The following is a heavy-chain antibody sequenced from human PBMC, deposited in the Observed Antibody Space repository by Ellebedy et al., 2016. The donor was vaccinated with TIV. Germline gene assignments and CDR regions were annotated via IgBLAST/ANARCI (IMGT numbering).Heavy chain of an antibody. V-gene: IGHV4-34*01. CDR3: ARSKGIAARRRYNWFDP. CDR1: GGSFSGYY. CDR2: INHSGST. J-gene: IGHJ5*02. D-gene: IGHD6-6*01. Sequence: SETLSLXXAVYGGSFSGYYWSWIRQPPGKGLEWIGEINHSGSTNYNPSLKSRVTISVDTSKNQFSLKLSSVTAADTAVYYCARSKGIAARRRYNWFDPWGQGTLVTVSS.